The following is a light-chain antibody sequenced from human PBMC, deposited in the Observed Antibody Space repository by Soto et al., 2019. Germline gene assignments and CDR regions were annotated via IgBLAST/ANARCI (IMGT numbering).Light chain of an antibody. CDR3: AAWDDSLNGHYV. V-gene: IGLV1-44*01. J-gene: IGLJ1*01. CDR2: SNN. Sequence: QCVLTHPPSGSGIPGQGVTISCSGSSSNIGSNTVNWYQQLPGTAPKLLIYSNNQRPSGVPDRFSGSKSGTSASLAISGLQSEDEADYYCAAWDDSLNGHYVFGTGTKVTVL. CDR1: SSNIGSNT.